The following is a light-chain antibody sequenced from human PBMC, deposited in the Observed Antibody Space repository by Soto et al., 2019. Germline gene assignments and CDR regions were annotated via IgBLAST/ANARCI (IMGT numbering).Light chain of an antibody. CDR3: QHTLKWPPT. J-gene: IGKJ1*01. CDR1: QSVSSSY. CDR2: GAS. V-gene: IGKV3D-20*02. Sequence: EIVLTQSPATLSLSPGERATLSCRASQSVSSSYLAWYQQRPGQAPRLLIYGASSRATGIPDRFSGSGSATEFTLTISSLQSEDFALYYCQHTLKWPPTFGQGTKVDIK.